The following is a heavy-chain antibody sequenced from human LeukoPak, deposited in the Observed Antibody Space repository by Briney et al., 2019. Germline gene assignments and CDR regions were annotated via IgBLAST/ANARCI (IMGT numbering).Heavy chain of an antibody. CDR2: ISSSSSYI. D-gene: IGHD3-9*01. Sequence: GGSLRLSCAAPGFTFSSYSMNWVRQAPGKGLEWVSSISSSSSYIYYADSVKGRFTISRDNAKNSLYLQMNSLRAEDTAVYYCARAGYSSGYDILTGYYGGLNFDYWGQGTLVTVSS. V-gene: IGHV3-21*01. CDR3: ARAGYSSGYDILTGYYGGLNFDY. J-gene: IGHJ4*02. CDR1: GFTFSSYS.